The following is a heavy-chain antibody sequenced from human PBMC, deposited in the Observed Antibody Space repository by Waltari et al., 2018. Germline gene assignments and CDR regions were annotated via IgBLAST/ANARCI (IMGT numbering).Heavy chain of an antibody. D-gene: IGHD6-13*01. Sequence: EVQLVESGGGLIQPGGSLRLSCAASGLRVRNTYMDWVRQSPRKGLGWVSVINDRYGTHYIDSLKGRFTISRDNSKNTLKLQMNSLRVDDTAVYYCGLQIAPVPRAYFYYGGQGTLVTVSS. V-gene: IGHV3-53*01. J-gene: IGHJ4*02. CDR1: GLRVRNTY. CDR2: INDRYGT. CDR3: GLQIAPVPRAYFYY.